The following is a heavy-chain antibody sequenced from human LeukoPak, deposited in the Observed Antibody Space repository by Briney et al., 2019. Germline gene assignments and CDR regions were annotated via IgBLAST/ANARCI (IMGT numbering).Heavy chain of an antibody. Sequence: GESLKISCKSSGYTFTNYWIGWVRQMPGKGLEWMGIIYPGDSDIRYSPSFQGQVTISADKSISTAYLQWSSLKASDTAMYYCARFPGGSSEAFDIWGQGTMVTVSS. V-gene: IGHV5-51*01. J-gene: IGHJ3*02. CDR1: GYTFTNYW. CDR2: IYPGDSDI. D-gene: IGHD1-26*01. CDR3: ARFPGGSSEAFDI.